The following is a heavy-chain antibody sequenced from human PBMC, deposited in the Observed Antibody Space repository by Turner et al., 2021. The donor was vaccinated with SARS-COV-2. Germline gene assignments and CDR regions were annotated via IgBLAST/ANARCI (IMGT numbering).Heavy chain of an antibody. CDR3: ARVGGAFDI. V-gene: IGHV1-46*01. J-gene: IGHJ3*02. CDR2: INTSGDST. Sequence: HVQLVQSWAEVKKPGASVKVSCKASGYTFTSYYMHWVRQDPGQGLEWMGIINTSGDSTSYAQKFQGRVTMTRDTSTSTVYMELSSLRSEDTAVYYCARVGGAFDIWGQGTMVTVSS. CDR1: GYTFTSYY.